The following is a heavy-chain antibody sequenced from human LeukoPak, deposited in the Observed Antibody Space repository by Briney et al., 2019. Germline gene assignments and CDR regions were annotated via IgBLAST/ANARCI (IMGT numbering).Heavy chain of an antibody. CDR2: INPGGGST. CDR3: ARQRGGQYEDGFDM. CDR1: GYTFTSYY. V-gene: IGHV1-46*01. J-gene: IGHJ3*02. D-gene: IGHD2-8*01. Sequence: ASVKVSCKASGYTFTSYYMHWVRQAPGQGLEWMGIINPGGGSTNYAQKFQGRVIMTRDTSTSTIYMEMSSLRSEDTAVYYCARQRGGQYEDGFDMWGQGTMVTVS.